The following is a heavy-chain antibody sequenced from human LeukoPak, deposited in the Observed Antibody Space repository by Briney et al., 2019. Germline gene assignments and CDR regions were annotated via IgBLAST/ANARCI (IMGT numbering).Heavy chain of an antibody. CDR3: AGDSKARNYYDSSGGPYYFDY. D-gene: IGHD3-22*01. CDR1: GYTFTSYD. Sequence: ASVKVSCKASGYTFTSYDINWVRQATGQGLEWMGWMNPNSGNTGYAQKFQGRVTITRNTSISTAYMELSSLRSEDTAVYYCAGDSKARNYYDSSGGPYYFDYWGQGTLVTVSS. J-gene: IGHJ4*02. V-gene: IGHV1-8*03. CDR2: MNPNSGNT.